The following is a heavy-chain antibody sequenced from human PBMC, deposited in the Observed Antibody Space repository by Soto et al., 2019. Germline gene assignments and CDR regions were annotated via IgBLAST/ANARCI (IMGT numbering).Heavy chain of an antibody. V-gene: IGHV4-39*01. J-gene: IGHJ4*02. D-gene: IGHD6-19*01. CDR1: GVSISSKNFY. Sequence: SETLSLTCTVSGVSISSKNFYWGWIRESPGKGLDWIGTLYSGSTFSSLSLKNRVTISVDTSKNQVSLKLRSVAAADTAIYYCSTTRGIAVGGSFDYWGQGIQVTFSS. CDR3: STTRGIAVGGSFDY. CDR2: LYSGST.